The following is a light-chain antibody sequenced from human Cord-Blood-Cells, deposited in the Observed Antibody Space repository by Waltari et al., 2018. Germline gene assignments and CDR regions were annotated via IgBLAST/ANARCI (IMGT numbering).Light chain of an antibody. J-gene: IGLJ1*01. CDR3: SSYTSSSTLV. Sequence: QSALTQPASVSGSPGQSITISCTGTSSDVGGYNYVSWYQQHPGKAPKLMIYEVSNRPSGVSNRCSGSKSGNTASLTISGLQAEDDADYYCSSYTSSSTLVFGTGTKVTVL. CDR1: SSDVGGYNY. CDR2: EVS. V-gene: IGLV2-14*01.